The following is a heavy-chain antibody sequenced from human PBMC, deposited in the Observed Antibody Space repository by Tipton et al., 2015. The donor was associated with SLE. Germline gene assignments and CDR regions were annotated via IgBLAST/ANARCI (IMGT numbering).Heavy chain of an antibody. D-gene: IGHD6-13*01. CDR1: GFTFSSYW. V-gene: IGHV3-30*18. CDR3: AKDRQQLPLEGFDY. CDR2: ISYDGSNK. J-gene: IGHJ4*02. Sequence: SLRLSCAASGFTFSSYWMSWVRQAPGKGLEWVAVISYDGSNKYYADSVKGRFTISRDNSKNTLYLQMNSLRAEDTAVYYCAKDRQQLPLEGFDYWGQGTLVTVSS.